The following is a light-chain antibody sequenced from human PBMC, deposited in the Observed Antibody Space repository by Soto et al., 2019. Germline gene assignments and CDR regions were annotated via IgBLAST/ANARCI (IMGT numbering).Light chain of an antibody. V-gene: IGKV3-11*01. CDR3: KQRYMWPPIT. CDR1: QSVISY. J-gene: IGKJ5*01. Sequence: EIVLTQSPATLSLSPGERATLSCRASQSVISYLAWFQQRPGQAPRLLIYDTSNRATGIPARFSGSGSGTDFTLTISSVEPEVFAVYYCKQRYMWPPITFVQGNRLEIK. CDR2: DTS.